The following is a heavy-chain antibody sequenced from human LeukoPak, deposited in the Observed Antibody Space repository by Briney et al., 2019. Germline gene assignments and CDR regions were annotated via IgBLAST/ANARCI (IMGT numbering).Heavy chain of an antibody. CDR1: GITFTRYA. J-gene: IGHJ4*02. V-gene: IGHV3-23*01. D-gene: IGHD3-16*01. CDR2: ISASGGNA. Sequence: GGSLRLSCAASGITFTRYAMSWVRQSPGKGLEWVSGISASGGNAYYADSVKGRFTISRDNSKNTLYLQLNTLRADDTAVYYCARGGDYGVKIDYWGQGTLVIVSS. CDR3: ARGGDYGVKIDY.